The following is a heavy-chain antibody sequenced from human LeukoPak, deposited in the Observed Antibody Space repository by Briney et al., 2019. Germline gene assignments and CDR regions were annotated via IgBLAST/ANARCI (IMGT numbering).Heavy chain of an antibody. D-gene: IGHD3-22*01. CDR3: AREDFYYFDSSGYYLY. V-gene: IGHV6-1*01. CDR2: TYYRSKWYN. J-gene: IGHJ4*02. Sequence: SQTLSLTCAISGDSVSSNSAAWNWIRQSPSRGLEWLGRTYYRSKWYNDYAVSVKSRITINPDTSKNQFSLQLSSVTVADTAVYYCAREDFYYFDSSGYYLYWGQGTLATVSS. CDR1: GDSVSSNSAA.